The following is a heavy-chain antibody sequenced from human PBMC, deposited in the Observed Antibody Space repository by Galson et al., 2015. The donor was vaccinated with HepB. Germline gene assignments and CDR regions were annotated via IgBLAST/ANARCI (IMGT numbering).Heavy chain of an antibody. V-gene: IGHV3-30*04. J-gene: IGHJ6*02. Sequence: SLRLSCAASGFTFRNYAMHWVRQAPGKGLEWVAVISYDGTNKYYADSVKGRFTISRDNSINTLYLQMNSLRAEDTAIYYCARVDDIAAAGVNYGLDVWGQGATVTVSS. CDR2: ISYDGTNK. CDR3: ARVDDIAAAGVNYGLDV. D-gene: IGHD6-13*01. CDR1: GFTFRNYA.